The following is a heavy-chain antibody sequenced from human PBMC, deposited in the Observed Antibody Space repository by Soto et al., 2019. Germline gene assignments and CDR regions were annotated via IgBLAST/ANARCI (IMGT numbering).Heavy chain of an antibody. J-gene: IGHJ6*02. D-gene: IGHD2-21*01. CDR1: GYSFTSYW. CDR2: IDPSDSYT. V-gene: IGHV5-10-1*01. Sequence: PGESLKISCKGSGYSFTSYWISWVRQMPGKGLEWMGRIDPSDSYTNYSPSFQGHVTISADKSISTAYLQWSSLKASDTALYYCASSIWPILYYYGMDVWGQGTTVTVSS. CDR3: ASSIWPILYYYGMDV.